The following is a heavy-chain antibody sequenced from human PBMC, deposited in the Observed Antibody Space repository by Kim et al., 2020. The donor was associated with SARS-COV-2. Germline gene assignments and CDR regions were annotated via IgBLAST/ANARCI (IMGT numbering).Heavy chain of an antibody. Sequence: GGSLRLSCAASGFTFSSYGMHWVRQAPGKGLEWVAVIWYDGSNKYYADSVKGRFTISRDNSKNTLYLQMNSLRAEDTAVYYCAREGSYSGSYTLDYWGQGTLVTVSS. V-gene: IGHV3-33*01. CDR2: IWYDGSNK. CDR1: GFTFSSYG. J-gene: IGHJ4*02. CDR3: AREGSYSGSYTLDY. D-gene: IGHD1-26*01.